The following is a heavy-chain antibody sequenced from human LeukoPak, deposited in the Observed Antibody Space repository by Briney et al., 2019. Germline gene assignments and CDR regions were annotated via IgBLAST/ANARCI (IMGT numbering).Heavy chain of an antibody. CDR3: ARDRVGPEGSFDY. CDR1: GGSFSGYY. CDR2: ISYSGST. J-gene: IGHJ4*02. V-gene: IGHV4-59*01. D-gene: IGHD1-26*01. Sequence: PSETLSLTCAVYGGSFSGYYWSWIRQPPGKGLEWIGYISYSGSTNSNPSLKSRVTMSVDTSKNQFSPKLSSVTAADTAVYYCARDRVGPEGSFDYWGQGTLVTVSS.